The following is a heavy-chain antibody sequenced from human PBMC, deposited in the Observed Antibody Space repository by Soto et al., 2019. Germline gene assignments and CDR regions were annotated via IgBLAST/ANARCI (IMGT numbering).Heavy chain of an antibody. Sequence: SETLSLTCTVSGRSISSGDYYWSWIRQPPGKGLEWIGYIYYSGSTYYNPSLKSRVTISVDTSKNQFSLKLSSVTAADTAVYYCARERGQDYGGNSWGAFDIWGQGTMVNV. J-gene: IGHJ3*02. CDR2: IYYSGST. D-gene: IGHD4-17*01. V-gene: IGHV4-30-4*01. CDR1: GRSISSGDYY. CDR3: ARERGQDYGGNSWGAFDI.